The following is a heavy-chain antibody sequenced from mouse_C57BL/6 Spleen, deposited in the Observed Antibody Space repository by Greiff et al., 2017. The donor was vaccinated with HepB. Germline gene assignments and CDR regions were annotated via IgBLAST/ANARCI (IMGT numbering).Heavy chain of an antibody. CDR3: ARWLPWYFDV. CDR2: IYPGSGNT. Sequence: VQLQESGPELVKPGASVKISCKASGYSFTSYYIHWVKQRPGQGLEWIGWIYPGSGNTKYNEKFKGKATLTADTSSSTAYMQLSSLTSEDSAVYYCARWLPWYFDVWGTGTTVTVSS. CDR1: GYSFTSYY. J-gene: IGHJ1*03. D-gene: IGHD2-2*01. V-gene: IGHV1-66*01.